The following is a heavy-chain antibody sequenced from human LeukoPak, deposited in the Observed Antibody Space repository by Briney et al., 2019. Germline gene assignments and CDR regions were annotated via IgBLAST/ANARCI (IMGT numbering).Heavy chain of an antibody. V-gene: IGHV5-51*01. CDR1: GYTFTNYW. CDR3: ARLLLERLWGWFDP. D-gene: IGHD1-1*01. J-gene: IGHJ5*02. CDR2: IYPGDSDT. Sequence: GESLKISCKGSGYTFTNYWIGWVRQMPGKGLEWMGIIYPGDSDTKYSPSFQGQVTISVDKSISTAYLQWSSLKASDTAMYYCARLLLERLWGWFDPWGQGTLVTVSS.